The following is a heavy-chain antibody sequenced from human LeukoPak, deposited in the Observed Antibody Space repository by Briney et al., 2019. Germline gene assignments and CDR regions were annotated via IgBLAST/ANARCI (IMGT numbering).Heavy chain of an antibody. J-gene: IGHJ6*03. CDR3: ATASSSSFVGYYYYMDV. D-gene: IGHD6-6*01. V-gene: IGHV1-24*01. CDR2: FDPEDGET. Sequence: ASVKVSCKVSGYTLTELSMHWVRQAPGKGLEWMGGFDPEDGETVYAQKSQGRVTMTEDTSTDTAYMELSSLRSEDTAVYYCATASSSSFVGYYYYMDVWGKGTTVTVSS. CDR1: GYTLTELS.